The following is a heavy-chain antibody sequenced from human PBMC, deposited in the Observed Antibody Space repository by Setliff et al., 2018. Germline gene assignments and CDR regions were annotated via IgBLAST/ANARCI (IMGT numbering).Heavy chain of an antibody. CDR3: ARQGIAAAVTEGNFDY. V-gene: IGHV4-39*01. D-gene: IGHD6-13*01. CDR2: IYYSGST. J-gene: IGHJ4*02. CDR1: GGSISSSSYY. Sequence: PLETLSLTCTVSGGSISSSSYYWGWIRQPPGKGLEWIGSIYYSGSTYYNPSLKSQVTISVDTSKNQFSLKLSSVTAADTSVYYCARQGIAAAVTEGNFDYWGQGTLVTVSS.